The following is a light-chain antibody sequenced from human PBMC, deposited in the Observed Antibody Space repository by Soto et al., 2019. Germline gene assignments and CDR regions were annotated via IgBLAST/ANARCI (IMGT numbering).Light chain of an antibody. J-gene: IGKJ1*01. CDR1: QTISSSL. Sequence: EIVLTQSPGTLSLSPGERATVSCRASQTISSSLLAWFQQKPGQAPRLLIYAASTRATGIPDRFGGSGSGTDFALTISRLEPEDFAVYYCQQYDSSVWTFGQGTKVDI. CDR2: AAS. V-gene: IGKV3-20*01. CDR3: QQYDSSVWT.